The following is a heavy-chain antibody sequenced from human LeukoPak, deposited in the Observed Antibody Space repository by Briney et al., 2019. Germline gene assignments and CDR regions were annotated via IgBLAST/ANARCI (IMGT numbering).Heavy chain of an antibody. CDR2: IQSIGGT. CDR3: ARGNEFHGSGRQSYFDP. Sequence: SETLSLTCSVSGGSISSYYWTWIRQSPEKGLEWIGYIQSIGGTNYNPSLKSRVTISVDTSKNQFSLKLTSMTAADTAFYYCARGNEFHGSGRQSYFDPWGQGTLVIVSS. J-gene: IGHJ5*02. CDR1: GGSISSYY. D-gene: IGHD3-10*01. V-gene: IGHV4-59*01.